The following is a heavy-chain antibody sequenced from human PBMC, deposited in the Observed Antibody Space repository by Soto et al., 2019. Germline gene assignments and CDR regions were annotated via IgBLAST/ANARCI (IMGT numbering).Heavy chain of an antibody. J-gene: IGHJ3*01. CDR1: GGPFSSYV. D-gene: IGHD5-18*01. CDR3: VRVLRIQLWKNAFDP. Sequence: QVQLVQSGAEVKKPGSSVKVSCKASGGPFSSYVVSWVRQAPGQGLEWMGGITPIFNTANYAQKFQGRVTITANESTSTAFMELSSLRSEDTAAYFCVRVLRIQLWKNAFDPWGQGTMVTVSS. V-gene: IGHV1-69*01. CDR2: ITPIFNTA.